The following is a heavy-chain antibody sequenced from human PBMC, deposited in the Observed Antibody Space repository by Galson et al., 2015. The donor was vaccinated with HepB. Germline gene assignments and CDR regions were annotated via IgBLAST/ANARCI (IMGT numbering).Heavy chain of an antibody. Sequence: SVKVSCKASGGTFSSYTISWVRQAPGQGLEWMGRIIPILGIANYAQKFQGRVTITADKSTSTAYMELSSLRSEDTAVYYCARALLWFGDGSEYWGQGTLVTVSS. CDR3: ARALLWFGDGSEY. CDR2: IIPILGIA. J-gene: IGHJ4*02. CDR1: GGTFSSYT. D-gene: IGHD3-10*01. V-gene: IGHV1-69*02.